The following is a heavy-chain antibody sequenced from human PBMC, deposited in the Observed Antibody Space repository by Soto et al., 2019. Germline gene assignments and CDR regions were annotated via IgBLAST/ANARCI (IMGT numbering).Heavy chain of an antibody. CDR3: ARVGGSSWH. J-gene: IGHJ4*02. Sequence: EVQLVESVGGLVQPGGSLRLSCAASGFTFSSYWMHWVRQAPGKGLVWVSRINGDGGTTNYADSVKGRFTISRDNAKNTLFLQMNSLRVEDAAVYYCARVGGSSWHWGQGTLVTVSS. D-gene: IGHD6-6*01. CDR1: GFTFSSYW. V-gene: IGHV3-74*01. CDR2: INGDGGTT.